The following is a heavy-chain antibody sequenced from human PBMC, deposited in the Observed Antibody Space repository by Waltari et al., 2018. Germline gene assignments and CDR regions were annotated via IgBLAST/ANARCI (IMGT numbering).Heavy chain of an antibody. V-gene: IGHV3-23*04. CDR3: AKQQGWELFEYFFDY. Sequence: EVQLVESGGGLVQPGGSLKLSCKVSGFNFNNFAVSWVRQAPGKGLEWVSTIGSGGDIYYGYSVKGRFFISRDNSKNTLYLQMNSLRVEDTAVYYCAKQQGWELFEYFFDYWGQGTLVSVS. J-gene: IGHJ4*02. CDR1: GFNFNNFA. D-gene: IGHD1-26*01. CDR2: IGSGGDI.